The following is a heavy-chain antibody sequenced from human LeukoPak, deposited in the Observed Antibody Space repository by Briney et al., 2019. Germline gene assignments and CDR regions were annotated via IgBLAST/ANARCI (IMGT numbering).Heavy chain of an antibody. CDR1: GFSVSSNY. CDR2: IFSGGNT. Sequence: GGSLRLSCAASGFSVSSNYMSWVRQAPGKGLEWISVIFSGGNTFYADSVKGRFTISRDNSKNTLYLQMNSLRAEDTAVYYCARGSTGTPPLDYWGQGTLVTVSS. J-gene: IGHJ4*02. CDR3: ARGSTGTPPLDY. D-gene: IGHD1-1*01. V-gene: IGHV3-53*01.